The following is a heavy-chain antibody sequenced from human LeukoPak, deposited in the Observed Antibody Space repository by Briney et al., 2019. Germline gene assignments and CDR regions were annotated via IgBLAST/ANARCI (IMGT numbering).Heavy chain of an antibody. V-gene: IGHV3-30-3*01. D-gene: IGHD6-19*01. CDR1: GFTFSSYA. Sequence: GGSLRLSCAASGFTFSSYAMHWVRQAPGKGLEWVAVISYDGSNKYYADSVKGRFTISRDNSKNTLYLQMNSLRAEDTAVYYCAGSSGWYAEFEYWGQGTLVTVSS. CDR2: ISYDGSNK. J-gene: IGHJ4*02. CDR3: AGSSGWYAEFEY.